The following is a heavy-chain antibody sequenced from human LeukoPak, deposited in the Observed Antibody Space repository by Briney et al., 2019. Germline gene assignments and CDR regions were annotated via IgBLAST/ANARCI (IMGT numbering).Heavy chain of an antibody. CDR1: GFTFSSYW. CDR3: ARALSGSIMDV. D-gene: IGHD3-10*01. V-gene: IGHV3-7*03. CDR2: IKQDGSEK. J-gene: IGHJ6*02. Sequence: GGSLRLSCAASGFTFSSYWMSWVRQAPGKGLEWVANIKQDGSEKYYADSVKGRFTISRDNAKNSLYLQMSSLRAEDTALYYCARALSGSIMDVWGQGTTVIVSS.